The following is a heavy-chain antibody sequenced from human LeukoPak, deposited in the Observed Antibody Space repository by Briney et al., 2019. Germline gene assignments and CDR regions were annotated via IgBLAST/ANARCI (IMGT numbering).Heavy chain of an antibody. V-gene: IGHV4-59*01. J-gene: IGHJ4*02. CDR2: IYYSGST. CDR1: GGSISSYY. D-gene: IGHD6-19*01. CDR3: ARAEAVAGNYFDY. Sequence: SETLSLTCTVSGGSISSYYWSWIRQPPGKGLEWIGSIYYSGSTYYNPSLKSRVTISVDTSKNQFSLKLSSLTAADTAVYYCARAEAVAGNYFDYWGQGTLVTVSS.